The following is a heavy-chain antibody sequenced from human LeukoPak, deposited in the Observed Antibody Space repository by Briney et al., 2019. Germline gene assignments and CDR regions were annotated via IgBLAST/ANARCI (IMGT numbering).Heavy chain of an antibody. CDR2: IYSTGSI. D-gene: IGHD3-9*01. J-gene: IGHJ5*01. CDR3: ARRGAMTGYYDS. CDR1: GGSISDNY. V-gene: IGHV4-4*07. Sequence: SETLSLTCIVSGGSISDNYWSRIRQPAGKGLEWIGRIYSTGSINYSPSLKSRVTMSVDTSKNHFSLTLTSVSAADTAVYYCARRGAMTGYYDSWGQGTLVTVSS.